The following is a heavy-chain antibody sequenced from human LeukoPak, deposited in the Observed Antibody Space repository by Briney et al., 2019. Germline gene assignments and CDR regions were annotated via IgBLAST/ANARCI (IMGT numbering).Heavy chain of an antibody. D-gene: IGHD6-19*01. Sequence: ASVKVSCKASGGTFSSYAISWVRQAPGQGLEWMGRIIPIFCTANYAQKFQGRVTITTDESTSTAYMELSSLRSEDTAVYYCARGRAVAGPGDYWGQGTLVTVSS. J-gene: IGHJ4*02. CDR2: IIPIFCTA. V-gene: IGHV1-69*05. CDR1: GGTFSSYA. CDR3: ARGRAVAGPGDY.